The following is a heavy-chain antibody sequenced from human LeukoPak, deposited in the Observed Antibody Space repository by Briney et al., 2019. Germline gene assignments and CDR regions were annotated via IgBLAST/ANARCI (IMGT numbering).Heavy chain of an antibody. Sequence: WASVKVSCTASGHTFTTYYVHLVRQAPGQGLEWMGVINPSGDGTNYPQRFQGRVTLTRDTSTSTVYMELSSLRSEDTAIYYCAKETPNTGWFDPWGQGTLVTVSS. J-gene: IGHJ5*02. V-gene: IGHV1-46*01. D-gene: IGHD1-14*01. CDR1: GHTFTTYY. CDR2: INPSGDGT. CDR3: AKETPNTGWFDP.